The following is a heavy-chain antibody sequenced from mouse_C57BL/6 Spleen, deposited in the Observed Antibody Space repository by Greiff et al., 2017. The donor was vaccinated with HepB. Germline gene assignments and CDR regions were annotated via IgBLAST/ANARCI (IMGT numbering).Heavy chain of an antibody. CDR1: GYAFSSSW. Sequence: VKLMESGPELVKPGASVKISCKASGYAFSSSWMNWVKQRPGKGLEWIGRIYTGDGDTNYNGKFKGKATLTADKSASTAYMQLSSLTSEDSAVYFCDRDGYDYDEFAYWGQGTLVTVSA. J-gene: IGHJ3*01. D-gene: IGHD2-4*01. CDR3: DRDGYDYDEFAY. CDR2: IYTGDGDT. V-gene: IGHV1-82*01.